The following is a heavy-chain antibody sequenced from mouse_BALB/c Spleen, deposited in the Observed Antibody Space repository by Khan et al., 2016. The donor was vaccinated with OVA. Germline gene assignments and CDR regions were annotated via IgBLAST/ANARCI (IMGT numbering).Heavy chain of an antibody. V-gene: IGHV1S132*01. D-gene: IGHD6-1*01. CDR3: ARAEGGSHFFDY. J-gene: IGHJ2*01. CDR1: GYIFTSYW. Sequence: VQLQESGTELVRPGASVKLSCKTSGYIFTSYWIHWVKQRSGQGLEWIARIYPGNGSTFYSERFKGKATLTADKDSSTDYMQLSSLKSDDSAVYFCARAEGGSHFFDYWGQGTTLTVSS. CDR2: IYPGNGST.